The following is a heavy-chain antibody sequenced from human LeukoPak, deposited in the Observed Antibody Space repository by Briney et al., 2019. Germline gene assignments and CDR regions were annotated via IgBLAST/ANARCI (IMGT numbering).Heavy chain of an antibody. Sequence: SETLSLTCTVSGGSISNYYWSWIRRPPGKGLEWIGYIYYSGSTLYNPSLKSRVTISVDTSKNQFSLKLSSVTDADTAVYHCARGRVWYAFDVWGQGTMVTASS. CDR3: ARGRVWYAFDV. CDR2: IYYSGST. J-gene: IGHJ3*01. D-gene: IGHD3-10*01. CDR1: GGSISNYY. V-gene: IGHV4-59*01.